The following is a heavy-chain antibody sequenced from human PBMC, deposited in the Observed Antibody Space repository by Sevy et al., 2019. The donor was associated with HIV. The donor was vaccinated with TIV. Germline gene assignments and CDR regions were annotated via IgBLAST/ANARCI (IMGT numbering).Heavy chain of an antibody. J-gene: IGHJ6*02. CDR2: INPNSGGT. CDR1: GYTFTGYY. Sequence: ASVKVSCKASGYTFTGYYMHWVRQAPGQGLEWMGRINPNSGGTNYAQKFQGRVTMTRDTSISTAYMELSRLRSDDTAVYYWAREPQDIVEVVAAFGSYYGMDVWGQGTTVTVSS. CDR3: AREPQDIVEVVAAFGSYYGMDV. D-gene: IGHD2-15*01. V-gene: IGHV1-2*06.